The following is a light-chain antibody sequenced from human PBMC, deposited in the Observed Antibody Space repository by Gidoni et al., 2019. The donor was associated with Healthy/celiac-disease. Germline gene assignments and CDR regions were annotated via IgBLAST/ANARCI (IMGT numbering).Light chain of an antibody. Sequence: QAAMTQPRSVSSSPGQPVPITCTGTSSGVGGYNYLSWYQQHPGKAPKLMISDVSKRPSGGPDRFSGSKSGNTASLSISGLPAEDEAAYYCCSSAVSFHVVFGGGTKLTVL. CDR2: DVS. J-gene: IGLJ2*01. CDR3: CSSAVSFHVV. V-gene: IGLV2-11*01. CDR1: SSGVGGYNY.